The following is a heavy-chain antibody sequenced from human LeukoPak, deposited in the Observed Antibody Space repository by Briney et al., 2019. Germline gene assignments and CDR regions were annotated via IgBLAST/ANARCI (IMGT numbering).Heavy chain of an antibody. V-gene: IGHV3-30*03. Sequence: GGSLRLSCAASGFTFSSYGMHWVRQAPGKGLEWVAVISYDGSNKYYADSVKGRFTISRDNSKNTLYLQMNSLRAEDTAVYYCARDPSPSTVIYYYYYMDVWGKGTTVTVSS. CDR2: ISYDGSNK. CDR3: ARDPSPSTVIYYYYYMDV. J-gene: IGHJ6*03. CDR1: GFTFSSYG. D-gene: IGHD4-11*01.